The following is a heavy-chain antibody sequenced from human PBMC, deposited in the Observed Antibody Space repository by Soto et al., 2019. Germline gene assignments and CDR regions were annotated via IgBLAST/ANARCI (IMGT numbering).Heavy chain of an antibody. V-gene: IGHV1-18*01. CDR1: GYSLTSYG. CDR3: AREYCSSASCYGPDF. D-gene: IGHD2-2*01. Sequence: ASVKVSCKASGYSLTSYGISWVRQAPGQGLEWMGWISGHDGNTKYTQKLQGRVTVTTDTSTSTAYMDLRSLKSDDTAVYYCAREYCSSASCYGPDFWGQGTLVTVSS. J-gene: IGHJ4*02. CDR2: ISGHDGNT.